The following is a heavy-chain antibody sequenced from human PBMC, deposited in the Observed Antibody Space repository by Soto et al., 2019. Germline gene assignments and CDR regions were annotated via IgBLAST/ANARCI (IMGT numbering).Heavy chain of an antibody. V-gene: IGHV4-59*01. CDR1: GGSISSYY. D-gene: IGHD2-15*01. CDR2: IYYSGST. J-gene: IGHJ3*02. Sequence: QVQLQESGPGLVKPSETLSLTCTVSGGSISSYYWSWIRQPPGQGLEWLGYIYYSGSTNYHPSLKSRVTISVDTSKNQFSLKLSSVTDADTAVYYFASSERVVDDFDIWGQGTMVTVSS. CDR3: ASSERVVDDFDI.